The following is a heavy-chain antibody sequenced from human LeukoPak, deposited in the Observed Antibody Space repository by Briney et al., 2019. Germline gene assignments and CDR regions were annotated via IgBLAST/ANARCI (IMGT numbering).Heavy chain of an antibody. Sequence: PGGSLRLSCAASGFTVSSNYMNWVRQAAGKGLGWVSVIYSGGSTFYADSVEGRFTISRHNSNNKLYLQMNSLTAEDTAMYYCAREYYDNSGGEDAFDIWGPGTMVSVSS. CDR1: GFTVSSNY. D-gene: IGHD3-22*01. J-gene: IGHJ3*02. V-gene: IGHV3-53*01. CDR2: IYSGGST. CDR3: AREYYDNSGGEDAFDI.